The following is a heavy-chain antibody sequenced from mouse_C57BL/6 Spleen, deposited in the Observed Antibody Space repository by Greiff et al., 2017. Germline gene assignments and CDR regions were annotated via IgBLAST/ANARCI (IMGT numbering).Heavy chain of an antibody. CDR1: GFNIKDDY. V-gene: IGHV14-4*01. D-gene: IGHD1-1*01. CDR3: TFITTVVEGAMDY. CDR2: IDPENGDT. Sequence: VQLQQSGAELVRPGASVKLSCTASGFNIKDDYMHWVKQRPEQGLEWIGWIDPENGDTEYASKFQGKATITADTSSNTAYLQLSSLTSEDTAVYYGTFITTVVEGAMDYWGQGTSVTVSS. J-gene: IGHJ4*01.